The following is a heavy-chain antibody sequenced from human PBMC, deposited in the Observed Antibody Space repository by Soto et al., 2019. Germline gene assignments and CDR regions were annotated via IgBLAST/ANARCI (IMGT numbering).Heavy chain of an antibody. V-gene: IGHV1-69*13. D-gene: IGHD6-13*01. CDR3: ARGTRIAAAGT. Sequence: SVKVSCKASGGTFSSYAISWLLQAPGQGLEWMGGIIPIFGTANYAQKFQGRVTITADESTSTAYMELSSLRSEDTAVYYCARGTRIAAAGTWGQGTLVTVSS. CDR2: IIPIFGTA. CDR1: GGTFSSYA. J-gene: IGHJ4*02.